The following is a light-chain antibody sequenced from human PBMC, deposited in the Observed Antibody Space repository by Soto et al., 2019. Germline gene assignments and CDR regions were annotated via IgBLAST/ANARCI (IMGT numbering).Light chain of an antibody. CDR2: DAS. CDR1: RSISNY. Sequence: DIGLTQSPSTLSLSPGERATISCRASRSISNYLAWYQQKPGQPPRLLIYDASNRATDIPARFSGSGSGTDFTLTISSLEPEDFAVYYCQQRGYWYTFGQGTKLEIK. CDR3: QQRGYWYT. J-gene: IGKJ2*01. V-gene: IGKV3-11*01.